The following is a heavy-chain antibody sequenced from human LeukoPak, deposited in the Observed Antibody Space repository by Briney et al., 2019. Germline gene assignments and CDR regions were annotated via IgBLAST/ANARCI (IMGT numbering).Heavy chain of an antibody. CDR3: NLYYYDSSAPLGSYYYYGMDV. D-gene: IGHD3-22*01. Sequence: ASVKVSCRASGGSFSSYAISWVRQAPGQGLEWMGGVSRIFGTANYAQKSQGRVTLTAEEYTSTAYMERRSLRSEHTAVYYCNLYYYDSSAPLGSYYYYGMDVWGQGTTVIVSS. V-gene: IGHV1-69*13. CDR2: VSRIFGTA. J-gene: IGHJ6*02. CDR1: GGSFSSYA.